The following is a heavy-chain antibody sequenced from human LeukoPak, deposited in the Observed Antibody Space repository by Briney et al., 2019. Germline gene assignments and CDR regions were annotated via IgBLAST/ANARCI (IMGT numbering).Heavy chain of an antibody. CDR1: GFTFSSYA. V-gene: IGHV3-64*04. D-gene: IGHD4-17*01. Sequence: GGSLRLSCSASGFTFSSYAMHWVRQPPGKGLEYVFAISSNGGSTYYADSVKGRFTISRDNSKNTLYLQMNSLRAEDTAVYYCAKPSTVYGDFDYWGQGTLVTVSS. J-gene: IGHJ4*02. CDR2: ISSNGGST. CDR3: AKPSTVYGDFDY.